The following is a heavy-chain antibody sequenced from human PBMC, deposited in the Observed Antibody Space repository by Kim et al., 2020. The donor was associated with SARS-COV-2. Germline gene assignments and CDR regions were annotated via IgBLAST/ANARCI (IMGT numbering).Heavy chain of an antibody. V-gene: IGHV3-48*02. CDR2: ISSSSSTI. CDR1: GFTFSSYS. J-gene: IGHJ4*02. D-gene: IGHD1-26*01. Sequence: GGSLRLSCAASGFTFSSYSMNWVRQAPGKGLEWVSYISSSSSTIYYADSVKGRFTISRDNAKNSLYLHMNSLRDEDTAVYYCARPYSPVYVDYLGQGTLGTVSS. CDR3: ARPYSPVYVDY.